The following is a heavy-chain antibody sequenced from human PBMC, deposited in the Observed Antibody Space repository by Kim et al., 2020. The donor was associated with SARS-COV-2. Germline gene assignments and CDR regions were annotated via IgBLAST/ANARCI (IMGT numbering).Heavy chain of an antibody. CDR3: ASAYYDFWSGYYTSYYYGMDV. D-gene: IGHD3-3*01. V-gene: IGHV3-48*03. Sequence: GGSLRLSCAASGFTFSSYEMNWVRQAPGKGLEWVSYISSSGSTIYYADSVKGRFTISRDNAKNSLYLQMNSLRAEDTAVYYCASAYYDFWSGYYTSYYYGMDVWGQGTTVTVSS. CDR2: ISSSGSTI. J-gene: IGHJ6*02. CDR1: GFTFSSYE.